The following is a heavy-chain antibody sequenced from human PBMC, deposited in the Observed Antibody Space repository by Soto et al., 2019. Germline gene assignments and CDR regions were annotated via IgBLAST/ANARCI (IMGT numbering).Heavy chain of an antibody. CDR2: IYPGDSDT. V-gene: IGHV5-51*01. CDR3: ARTGTSVHSSPGHFEL. CDR1: GYSFTTYW. J-gene: IGHJ2*01. Sequence: EVQLVQSGAEVKKPGESLKISCKGSGYSFTTYWIGWVRQMPGKGLEWMGIIYPGDSDTTYSPSFQGQVTISAAKSISTAYLQWSSLKASDTAMYYCARTGTSVHSSPGHFELWGRGTLVTVSS. D-gene: IGHD6-13*01.